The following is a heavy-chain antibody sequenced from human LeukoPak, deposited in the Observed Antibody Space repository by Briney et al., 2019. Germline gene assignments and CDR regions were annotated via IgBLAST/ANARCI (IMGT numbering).Heavy chain of an antibody. V-gene: IGHV4-38-2*02. CDR3: AREYFGAFDI. CDR2: LYYSGST. CDR1: GYSISSGYY. Sequence: SETLSLTCTVSGYSISSGYYWGWIRQPPGKGLEWIGSLYYSGSTYYNPSLKSRVTFSVDTSKNQFSLKLTSVTAADTAVFYCAREYFGAFDIWGQGTMVTVSS. J-gene: IGHJ3*02. D-gene: IGHD2/OR15-2a*01.